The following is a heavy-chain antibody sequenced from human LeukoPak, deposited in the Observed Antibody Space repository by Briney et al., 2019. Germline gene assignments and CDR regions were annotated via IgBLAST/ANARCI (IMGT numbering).Heavy chain of an antibody. J-gene: IGHJ4*02. D-gene: IGHD3-10*01. CDR3: AKEMGRLPDY. CDR1: GFTFSTYG. Sequence: GGSLRLSCAASGFTFSTYGMNWVRQAPGKGLEWVAGISYDGSNKYYADSVKGRFTISRDNSKNTLYLQMNSLRAEDTAVYYCAKEMGRLPDYWGQGTLVTVSS. V-gene: IGHV3-30*19. CDR2: ISYDGSNK.